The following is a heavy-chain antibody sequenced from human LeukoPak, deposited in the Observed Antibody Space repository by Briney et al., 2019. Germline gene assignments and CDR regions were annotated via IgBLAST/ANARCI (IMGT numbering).Heavy chain of an antibody. Sequence: GGSLRLSCSASGFTFSNYAMHWVRQAPGKGLEYVSAISSNGGSTYYADSVRGRFTISRDNSKNTLYLQMSSLRAEDTAVYYCVKALGYCSGGSCLAFDIWGQGTMVTVSS. CDR2: ISSNGGST. CDR1: GFTFSNYA. D-gene: IGHD2-15*01. V-gene: IGHV3-64D*06. CDR3: VKALGYCSGGSCLAFDI. J-gene: IGHJ3*02.